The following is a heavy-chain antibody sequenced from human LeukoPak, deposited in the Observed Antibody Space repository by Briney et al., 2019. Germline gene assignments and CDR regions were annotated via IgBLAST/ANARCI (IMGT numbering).Heavy chain of an antibody. CDR3: ARTPYDSSGHYFDY. CDR1: GVSISSSSCY. V-gene: IGHV4-39*02. Sequence: SETLSLTCAVSGVSISSSSCYWGWVRQSPGKGLEWIGSIYYSGRTFYSPTLKSRVTISVDTTKNHFSLKLGSVTAADTAVYYCARTPYDSSGHYFDYWGQGTLVTVSS. CDR2: IYYSGRT. D-gene: IGHD3-22*01. J-gene: IGHJ4*02.